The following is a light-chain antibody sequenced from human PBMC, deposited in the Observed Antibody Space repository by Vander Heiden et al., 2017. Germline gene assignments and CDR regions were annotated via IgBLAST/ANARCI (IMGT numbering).Light chain of an antibody. V-gene: IGKV1-5*03. CDR1: QSISSW. J-gene: IGKJ1*01. CDR2: KAS. CDR3: QQFWT. Sequence: DIQMTQSPSTLSASVGDRVTITCRASQSISSWLAWYQQKPGKAPKLLIYKASSLESGVPSRFSGSGSGTEFTLTISSLQPDDFATYYCQQFWTFGQGTKVETK.